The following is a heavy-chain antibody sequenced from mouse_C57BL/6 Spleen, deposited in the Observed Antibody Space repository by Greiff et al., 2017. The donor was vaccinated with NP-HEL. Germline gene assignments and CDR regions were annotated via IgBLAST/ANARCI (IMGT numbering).Heavy chain of an antibody. D-gene: IGHD1-1*01. CDR3: SGVGGY. CDR2: IDPETGGT. Sequence: QVHVKQSGAELVRPGASVTLSCKASGYTFTDYEMHWVKQTPVHGLEWIGAIDPETGGTAYNQKFKGKAILTADKSSSTAYMELRSLTSEDSAVYYCSGVGGYWGQGTTLTVSS. CDR1: GYTFTDYE. J-gene: IGHJ2*01. V-gene: IGHV1-15*01.